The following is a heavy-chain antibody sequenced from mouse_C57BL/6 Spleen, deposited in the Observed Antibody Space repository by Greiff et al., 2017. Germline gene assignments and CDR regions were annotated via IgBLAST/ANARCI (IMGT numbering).Heavy chain of an antibody. J-gene: IGHJ3*01. V-gene: IGHV1-5*01. CDR2: INPGNSDT. D-gene: IGHD1-1*01. CDR1: GYTFTSYW. Sequence: EVQLQQPGTVLVRPGASVKLSCKTSGYTFTSYWMHWVKQRPGQGLEWIGVINPGNSDTSYNQKFKGKAKLTAVTSASTAYMELSSLTNEDSAVYYCTRRDGSSSFAYWGQGTLVTVSA. CDR3: TRRDGSSSFAY.